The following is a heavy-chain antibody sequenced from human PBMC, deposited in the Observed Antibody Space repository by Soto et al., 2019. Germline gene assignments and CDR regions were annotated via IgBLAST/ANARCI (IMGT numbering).Heavy chain of an antibody. J-gene: IGHJ4*02. D-gene: IGHD3-10*01. CDR3: ARDKMVRGVITYFDY. Sequence: GGSLRLSCAASGFTVSSNYMSWVRQAPGKGLECVSVIYSGGSTYYADSVKGRFTISRDNSKNTLYLQMNSLRAEDTAVYYCARDKMVRGVITYFDYWGQGTLVTVSS. CDR1: GFTVSSNY. V-gene: IGHV3-66*01. CDR2: IYSGGST.